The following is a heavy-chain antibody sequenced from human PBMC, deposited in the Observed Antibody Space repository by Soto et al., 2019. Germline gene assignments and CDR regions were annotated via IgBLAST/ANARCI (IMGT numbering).Heavy chain of an antibody. V-gene: IGHV2-5*02. Sequence: QITLKESGPTLVKPTQTLTLTCTFSGFSLSTSGVGVGWIRQPPGKALEWLALIYWDDDKRYSPSLKSRLTLTKDTSKNQVVLTRTNMDPLDTSTYSCAHIRSGYYYGYWGQGTLVTVSS. D-gene: IGHD3-22*01. CDR1: GFSLSTSGVG. CDR2: IYWDDDK. CDR3: AHIRSGYYYGY. J-gene: IGHJ4*02.